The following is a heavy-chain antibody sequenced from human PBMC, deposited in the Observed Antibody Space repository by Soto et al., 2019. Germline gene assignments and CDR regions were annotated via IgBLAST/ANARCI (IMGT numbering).Heavy chain of an antibody. CDR2: IWYDGSNK. V-gene: IGHV3-33*01. J-gene: IGHJ6*03. CDR1: GFTFSSYG. Sequence: GGSLRLSCAASGFTFSSYGMHWVRQAPGKGLEWVAVIWYDGSNKYYADSVKGRFTISRANSKNTLYLQMNSLRAEDTAVYYCASLVVVVAATPRDYYYMDVWGKGTTVTVSS. D-gene: IGHD2-15*01. CDR3: ASLVVVVAATPRDYYYMDV.